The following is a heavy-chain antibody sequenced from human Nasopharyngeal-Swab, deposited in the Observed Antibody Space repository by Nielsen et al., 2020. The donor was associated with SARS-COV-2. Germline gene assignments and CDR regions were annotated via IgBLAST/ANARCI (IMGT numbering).Heavy chain of an antibody. CDR2: IYYSGGT. V-gene: IGHV4-59*01. CDR3: ARFKDYDILTGYSLDALDV. CDR1: GASISSYY. Sequence: SDPLSPTCTVLGASISSYYWSWIRQLPGKGLKWIGFIYYSGGTNYNPSLKSRVTLSVDTSKNQFSLKLSSVTAADTAVYYCARFKDYDILTGYSLDALDVWGQGTMVTVSS. D-gene: IGHD3-9*01. J-gene: IGHJ3*01.